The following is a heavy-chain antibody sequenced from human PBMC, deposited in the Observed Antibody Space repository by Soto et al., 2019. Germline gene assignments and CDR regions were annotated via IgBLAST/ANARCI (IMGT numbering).Heavy chain of an antibody. D-gene: IGHD2-15*01. CDR2: ISGSGGST. CDR3: AKVGMSCWYFYYGMDV. J-gene: IGHJ6*02. CDR1: GFTFSSYA. Sequence: EVQLLESGGGLVQPGGSLRLSCAASGFTFSSYAMSWVRQAPGKGLEWVSAISGSGGSTYYADSVKGRFTISKDNSKNTLYLQMNSMRADDTAVYYCAKVGMSCWYFYYGMDVWGQGTTVTVSS. V-gene: IGHV3-23*01.